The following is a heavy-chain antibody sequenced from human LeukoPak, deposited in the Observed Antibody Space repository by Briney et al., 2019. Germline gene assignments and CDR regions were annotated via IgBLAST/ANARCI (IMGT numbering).Heavy chain of an antibody. D-gene: IGHD2-2*02. Sequence: GGSLRLSCAASGFTFSSYSMNWVRQAPGKGLEWVAFIRYDGTEKYYADSVKGRFTISRDNSENKLSLQLNSLGAEDTAVYYCGGRNCSSTSCYRYYMDVWGKGPRSPSP. V-gene: IGHV3-30*02. CDR1: GFTFSSYS. CDR2: IRYDGTEK. CDR3: GGRNCSSTSCYRYYMDV. J-gene: IGHJ6*03.